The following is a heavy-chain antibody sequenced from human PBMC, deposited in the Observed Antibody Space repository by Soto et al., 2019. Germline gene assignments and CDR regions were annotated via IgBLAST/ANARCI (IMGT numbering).Heavy chain of an antibody. V-gene: IGHV4-34*01. J-gene: IGHJ6*03. Sequence: SEPLSLTCAVYGGSLSGYFWSWVRQSPGKGLEWIGEINHSGTANYNPSLKTRVTISADASKHQFSLRLTSVTAADSATYYCASYHFLDLWTGSRHYMDVWSRGTPVTVSS. CDR3: ASYHFLDLWTGSRHYMDV. CDR1: GGSLSGYF. CDR2: INHSGTA. D-gene: IGHD3-9*01.